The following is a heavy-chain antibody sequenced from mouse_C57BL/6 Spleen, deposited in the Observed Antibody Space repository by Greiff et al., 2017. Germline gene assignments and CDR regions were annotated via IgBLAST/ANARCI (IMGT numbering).Heavy chain of an antibody. CDR2: INPNNGGT. V-gene: IGHV1-18*01. Sequence: EVKLQESGPELVKPGASVKISCKASGYTFTDYSMDWVKQSPGKSLEWIGDINPNNGGTNYNQKFKGKATLTVDKSSSTAYMELRSLTSEDSAVYYCARVDGNSYDWFAYWGQGTLVTVSA. CDR3: ARVDGNSYDWFAY. J-gene: IGHJ3*01. CDR1: GYTFTDYS. D-gene: IGHD1-1*01.